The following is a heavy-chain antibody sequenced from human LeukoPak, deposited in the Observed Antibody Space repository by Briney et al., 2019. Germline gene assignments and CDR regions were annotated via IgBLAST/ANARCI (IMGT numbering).Heavy chain of an antibody. V-gene: IGHV4-4*07. Sequence: SETLSLTCTVPGGSISSYYWSWIRQPAGKGLEWIGRIYTSGSTNYNPSLKSRVTMSVDTSKNQFSLKLSSVTAADTAVYYCARTSGDFWSGFYFDYWGQGTLVTVSS. CDR3: ARTSGDFWSGFYFDY. CDR1: GGSISSYY. J-gene: IGHJ4*02. D-gene: IGHD3-3*01. CDR2: IYTSGST.